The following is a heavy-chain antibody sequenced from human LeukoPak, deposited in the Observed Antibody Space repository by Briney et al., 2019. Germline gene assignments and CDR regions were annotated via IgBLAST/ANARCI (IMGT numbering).Heavy chain of an antibody. J-gene: IGHJ5*02. Sequence: GGSLRLSCAASGFTFSNAWMSWVRQAPGKGLEWVGRIKSKTDGGTTDYAAPVKGRFTISREDSKNTLYLQMNSLKTEDTAVYYCTTEQQQGQFDPWGQGTLVTVSS. V-gene: IGHV3-15*01. CDR2: IKSKTDGGTT. CDR1: GFTFSNAW. CDR3: TTEQQQGQFDP. D-gene: IGHD6-13*01.